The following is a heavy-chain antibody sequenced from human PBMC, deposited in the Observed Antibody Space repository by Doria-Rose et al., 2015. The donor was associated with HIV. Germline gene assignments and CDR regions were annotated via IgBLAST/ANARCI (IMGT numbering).Heavy chain of an antibody. CDR1: GVSLSSPGMG. J-gene: IGHJ4*02. CDR3: ARIKSSRWYHKYYFDF. V-gene: IGHV2-26*01. D-gene: IGHD6-13*01. CDR2: SFSDDAR. Sequence: QVQLVQSGPVLVKPTETLTLTCTVSGVSLSSPGMGVSWIRQPPGKALEWLANSFSDDARSYKTSLKSRLTISRGSSKSQVVLTMTDMDPVDTATYYCARIKSSRWYHKYYFDFWGQGPLVFVSA.